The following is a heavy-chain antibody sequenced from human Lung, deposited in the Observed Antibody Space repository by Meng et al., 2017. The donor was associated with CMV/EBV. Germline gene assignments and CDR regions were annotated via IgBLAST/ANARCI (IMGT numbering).Heavy chain of an antibody. J-gene: IGHJ5*02. CDR2: ISTNTGTP. CDR3: ARGGNFDP. V-gene: IGHV7-4-1*02. Sequence: FQPGPELKKPGASVKVSCKASGYTFSTYTINWVRQAHGRGLEWMGWISTNTGTPTYTQGFTGRFVFSLDTSVSTAYLQISSLKAEDTAVYYCARGGNFDPWGQGTLVTVSS. D-gene: IGHD2/OR15-2a*01. CDR1: GYTFSTYT.